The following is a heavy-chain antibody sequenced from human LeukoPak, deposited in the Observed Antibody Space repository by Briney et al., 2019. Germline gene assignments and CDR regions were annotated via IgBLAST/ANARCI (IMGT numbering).Heavy chain of an antibody. Sequence: GGSLRLSCAASGFTVSSNYMSWVRQAPGKGLEWVSIIYSGGSTFYADSVKGRFTISRDNAKNSLYLHMNSLRAEDTAVYYCARDYGGSSPFDYWGQGTLVTASS. J-gene: IGHJ4*02. CDR2: IYSGGST. D-gene: IGHD4-23*01. V-gene: IGHV3-53*01. CDR3: ARDYGGSSPFDY. CDR1: GFTVSSNY.